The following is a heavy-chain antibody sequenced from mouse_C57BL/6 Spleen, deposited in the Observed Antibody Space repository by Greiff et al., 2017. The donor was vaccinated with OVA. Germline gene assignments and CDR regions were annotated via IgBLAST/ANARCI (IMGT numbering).Heavy chain of an antibody. D-gene: IGHD1-1*01. Sequence: QVQLQQPGAELVRPGSSVKLSCKASGYTFTSYWMHWVKQRPIQGLEWIGNIDPSDSETHYNQKFKDKATLTVDKSSSTAYMQLSSLTSEDSAVYYCARGYGSSSGYAMDYWGQGTSVTVSS. V-gene: IGHV1-52*01. CDR3: ARGYGSSSGYAMDY. J-gene: IGHJ4*01. CDR2: IDPSDSET. CDR1: GYTFTSYW.